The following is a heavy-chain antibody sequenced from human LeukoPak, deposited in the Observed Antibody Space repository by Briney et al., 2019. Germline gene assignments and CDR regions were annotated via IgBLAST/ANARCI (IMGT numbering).Heavy chain of an antibody. CDR1: GYSISSGYY. CDR2: IYHSGST. V-gene: IGHV4-38-2*02. CDR3: ATQPIPLYGETYMPRVFDY. Sequence: SETLSLTCTVSGYSISSGYYWGWIRQPPGKGLEWIGSIYHSGSTYYNPSLKSRVAISVDTSKNQFSLKLSSVTAADTAVYYCATQPIPLYGETYMPRVFDYWGQGTLVTVSS. J-gene: IGHJ4*02. D-gene: IGHD2-21*01.